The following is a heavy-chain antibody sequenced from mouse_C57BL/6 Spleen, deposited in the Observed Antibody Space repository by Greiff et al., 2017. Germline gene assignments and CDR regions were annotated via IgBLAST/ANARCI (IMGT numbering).Heavy chain of an antibody. V-gene: IGHV5-6*01. J-gene: IGHJ2*01. CDR3: ARFGTTVVNYFYY. CDR2: ISSSGSYT. Sequence: EVKLVESGGDLVKPGGSLKLSCAASGYTFSSYGMSWVRQTPDKRLEWVATISSSGSYTYYPASVKGRFTISRDNAKNTLYLQMSSLTSEDTAMYYCARFGTTVVNYFYYWGQGTTLTVAS. D-gene: IGHD1-1*01. CDR1: GYTFSSYG.